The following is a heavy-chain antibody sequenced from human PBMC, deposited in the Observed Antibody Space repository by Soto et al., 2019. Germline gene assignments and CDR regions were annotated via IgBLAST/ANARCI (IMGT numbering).Heavy chain of an antibody. CDR1: GGSISSSSYY. CDR2: IYYSGST. CDR3: ARQGRWLQLGYFQH. Sequence: QLQLQESGPGLVKPSETLSLTCTVSGGSISSSSYYWGWIRQPPGKGLEWIGSIYYSGSTYYNPSLKSRVTISVDTSKNQFSLKLSSVTSADTAVYYCARQGRWLQLGYFQHWGQGTLVTVSS. V-gene: IGHV4-39*01. D-gene: IGHD1-1*01. J-gene: IGHJ1*01.